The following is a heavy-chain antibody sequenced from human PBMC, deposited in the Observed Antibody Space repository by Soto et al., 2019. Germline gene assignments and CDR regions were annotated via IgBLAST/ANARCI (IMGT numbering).Heavy chain of an antibody. J-gene: IGHJ6*02. CDR1: GGSISSSSYY. V-gene: IGHV4-39*01. Sequence: SETLSLTCTVSGGSISSSSYYWGWIRQPPGKGLEWIGSIYYSGSTYYNPSLKSRVTISVDTSKNQFSLKLSSVTAADTAVYYCARLSTVTTWDYYYGMDVWGQGTTVTVSS. D-gene: IGHD4-17*01. CDR3: ARLSTVTTWDYYYGMDV. CDR2: IYYSGST.